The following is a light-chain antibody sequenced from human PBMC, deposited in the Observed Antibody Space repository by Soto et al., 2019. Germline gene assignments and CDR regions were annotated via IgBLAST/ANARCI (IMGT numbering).Light chain of an antibody. CDR1: QSIRSW. CDR2: QAS. CDR3: QQYNAYST. J-gene: IGKJ2*01. Sequence: DIPMTQSPSTLSASVGDRVTITCRASQSIRSWLAWYQQKPGKAPKLLIYQASTLGGGVPSRFSGSGSGTEFTHTISSLQPDDFATYYCQQYNAYSTFGQGTKLEIK. V-gene: IGKV1-5*03.